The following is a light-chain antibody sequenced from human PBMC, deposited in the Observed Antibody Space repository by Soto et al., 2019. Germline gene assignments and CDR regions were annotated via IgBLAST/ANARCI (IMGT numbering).Light chain of an antibody. V-gene: IGKV3-15*01. J-gene: IGKJ5*01. Sequence: EIVLTQSPGTLSLSPWERATLSCRASQSVSSSYLAWYQQKPGQAPRLLIYGASSRATGIPARFSGSGSGTEFSLTISSLQSEDSAVYYCQQYNNWFSITFGQGTRLEIK. CDR2: GAS. CDR1: QSVSSSY. CDR3: QQYNNWFSIT.